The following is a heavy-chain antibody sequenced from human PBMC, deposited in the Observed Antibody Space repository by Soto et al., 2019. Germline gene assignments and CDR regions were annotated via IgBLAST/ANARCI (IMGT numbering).Heavy chain of an antibody. CDR2: VSYDGSNK. Sequence: GGSLRLSCAASGFTFSTYGMHWVRQAPGKGLEWVALVSYDGSNKNYADSVKGRFAISRDNSKNTLYLQLNSLRAEDTAVYYCARDKRDLRFLEWSYYFDYWGQGTLVTVSS. V-gene: IGHV3-30*03. J-gene: IGHJ4*02. D-gene: IGHD3-3*01. CDR3: ARDKRDLRFLEWSYYFDY. CDR1: GFTFSTYG.